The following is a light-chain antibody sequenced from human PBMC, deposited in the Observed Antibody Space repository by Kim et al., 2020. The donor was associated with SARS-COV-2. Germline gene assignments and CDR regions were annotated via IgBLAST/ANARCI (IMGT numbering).Light chain of an antibody. Sequence: EIVLTQSPGTLSLSPGERATLSCRASQSVSSSYLAWYQQKPGQAPRLLIYRASSRATGIPDRFSGSGSGTDFTLTISSLQSEDFAVYYCQQHNNWPITFGGGTKVDIK. CDR3: QQHNNWPIT. J-gene: IGKJ4*01. CDR2: RAS. CDR1: QSVSSSY. V-gene: IGKV3D-20*02.